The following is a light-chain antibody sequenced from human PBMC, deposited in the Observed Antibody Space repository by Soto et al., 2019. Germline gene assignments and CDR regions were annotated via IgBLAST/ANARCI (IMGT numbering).Light chain of an antibody. CDR2: ENN. J-gene: IGLJ3*02. V-gene: IGLV1-51*02. Sequence: QSVLTQPPSVSAAPGQTVTISCSGSSSNIGNNYVSWYQHLPGTAPRLLIFENNKRPSGIPDRFSGSKSGTSATLAITGLQTGDEADYYCGTWDIRLNINWVFGGGTKLTVL. CDR1: SSNIGNNY. CDR3: GTWDIRLNINWV.